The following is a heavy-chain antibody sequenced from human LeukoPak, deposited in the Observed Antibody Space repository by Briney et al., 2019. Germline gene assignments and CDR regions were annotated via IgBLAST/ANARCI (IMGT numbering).Heavy chain of an antibody. J-gene: IGHJ4*02. CDR1: GYTLTELS. CDR3: ATTPVRVRGVIIDYYFDY. CDR2: FDPEDGET. Sequence: ASVKVSCKVSGYTLTELSMHWVRQAPGKGLEWMGGFDPEDGETIYAQKFQGRVTMTEDTSTDTAYMELSSLRSEDTAVYCCATTPVRVRGVIIDYYFDYWGQGTLVTVSS. V-gene: IGHV1-24*01. D-gene: IGHD3-10*01.